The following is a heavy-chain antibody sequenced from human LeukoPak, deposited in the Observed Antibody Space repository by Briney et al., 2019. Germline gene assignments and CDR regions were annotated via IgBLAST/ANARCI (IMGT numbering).Heavy chain of an antibody. D-gene: IGHD5/OR15-5a*01. J-gene: IGHJ3*02. Sequence: SETLSLTCTVSGGSISNYFWSWIRQPPGKGLEWIGYIYYSGGTNYNPSLKSRVTISVDTSKNQFSLKLSSATAADTAVYYCARPSRSVSTAGAFDIWGQGTMVTVSS. CDR2: IYYSGGT. CDR3: ARPSRSVSTAGAFDI. CDR1: GGSISNYF. V-gene: IGHV4-59*01.